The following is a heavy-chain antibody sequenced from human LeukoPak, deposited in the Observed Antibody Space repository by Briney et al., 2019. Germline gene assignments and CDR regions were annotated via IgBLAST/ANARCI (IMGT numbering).Heavy chain of an antibody. Sequence: SQTLSLTCAISGDSVSNSSAAWNWIRQSPSRGLEWLGRTYYRSKWFNDFALSVKSRITINPDTSKNQFSLQLNSVTPEDTAVYYCAKNYGDSNWFDPWGQGTLVTVSS. CDR2: TYYRSKWFN. J-gene: IGHJ5*02. CDR1: GDSVSNSSAA. V-gene: IGHV6-1*01. D-gene: IGHD4-17*01. CDR3: AKNYGDSNWFDP.